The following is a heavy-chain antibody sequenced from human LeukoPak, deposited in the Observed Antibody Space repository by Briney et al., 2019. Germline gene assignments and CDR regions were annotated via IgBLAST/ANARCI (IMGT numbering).Heavy chain of an antibody. CDR3: ARVGDWNELVY. CDR2: LFFGGST. J-gene: IGHJ4*02. Sequence: PSETLSLTCTVSGASISTFYWSWIRQPPGKGLEWIGYLFFGGSTNYNPSLKSRVTISSDTSKNQLSLKLTSVTAADTAVYYCARVGDWNELVYCGQGTLVTVSS. CDR1: GASISTFY. D-gene: IGHD1-1*01. V-gene: IGHV4-59*01.